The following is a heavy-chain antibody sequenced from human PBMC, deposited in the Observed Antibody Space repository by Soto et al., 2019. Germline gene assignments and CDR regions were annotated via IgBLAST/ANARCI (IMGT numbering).Heavy chain of an antibody. CDR1: GGSISSSSYY. CDR3: ARQNPHIVVLNWFDP. CDR2: IYYSGST. Sequence: QLQLQESGPGLVKPSETLSLTCTVSGGSISSSSYYWGWIRQPPGKGLEWIGSIYYSGSTYYNPSLKGRVTISVDTSKIQFSLKLSSVTTADTAVYYCARQNPHIVVLNWFDPWGQGTLVTVSS. D-gene: IGHD2-21*01. J-gene: IGHJ5*02. V-gene: IGHV4-39*01.